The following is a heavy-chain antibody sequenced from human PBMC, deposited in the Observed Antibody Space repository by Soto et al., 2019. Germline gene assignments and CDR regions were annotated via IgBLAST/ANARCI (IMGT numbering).Heavy chain of an antibody. CDR1: GYSVTSSDYY. CDR2: MFYSGLT. J-gene: IGHJ6*02. CDR3: APLSVSLSGPYGIHV. Sequence: SETLSLTCSVSGYSVTSSDYYWAWLRQPPGKGLEWIGSMFYSGLTYYNPSLKSRVTLSVDTSKNQFSVRLNSVTAADTAVYYCAPLSVSLSGPYGIHVWGQGTTVTVSS. D-gene: IGHD2-15*01. V-gene: IGHV4-39*01.